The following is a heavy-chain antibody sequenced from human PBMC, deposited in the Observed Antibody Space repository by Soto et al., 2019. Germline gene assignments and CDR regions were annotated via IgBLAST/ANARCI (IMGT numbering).Heavy chain of an antibody. CDR2: IYYSGST. Sequence: ASETLCLTCTVSGGSISSYYWSWIRQPPGKGLEWIGYIYYSGSTNYNPSLKSRVTISVDTSKNQFSLKLSSVTAADTAVYYCARDVLAAAGTYYYYYMDVWGKGTTVTV. CDR3: ARDVLAAAGTYYYYYMDV. J-gene: IGHJ6*03. CDR1: GGSISSYY. V-gene: IGHV4-59*01. D-gene: IGHD6-13*01.